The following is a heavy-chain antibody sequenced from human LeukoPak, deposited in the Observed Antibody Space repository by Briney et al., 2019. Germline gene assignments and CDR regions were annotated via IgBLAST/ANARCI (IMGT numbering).Heavy chain of an antibody. Sequence: GGSLRLSCAASGFTFSSYAMSWVRQAPGKGLEWVSAISGSGGSTYYADSVKGRFTISRDNSKNTLYLQMNSLRAEDTALYYRAKNRYRSSSYWFDPWGQGTLVTVSS. CDR1: GFTFSSYA. V-gene: IGHV3-23*01. J-gene: IGHJ5*02. CDR2: ISGSGGST. D-gene: IGHD6-6*01. CDR3: AKNRYRSSSYWFDP.